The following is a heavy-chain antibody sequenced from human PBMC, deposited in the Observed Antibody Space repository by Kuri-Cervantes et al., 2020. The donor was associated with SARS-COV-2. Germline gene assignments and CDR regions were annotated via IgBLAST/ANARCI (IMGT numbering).Heavy chain of an antibody. J-gene: IGHJ4*02. CDR3: TTLIDY. CDR1: GYSFTSYW. CDR2: VRGKANNYAT. V-gene: IGHV3-73*01. Sequence: GESLKISCKGSGYSFTSYWIGWVRQGSGKGLEWVGRVRGKANNYATACAASVKGRFTISRDDSKNMGYLQMNSLKTEDTAVYYCTTLIDYWGQGALVTVSS.